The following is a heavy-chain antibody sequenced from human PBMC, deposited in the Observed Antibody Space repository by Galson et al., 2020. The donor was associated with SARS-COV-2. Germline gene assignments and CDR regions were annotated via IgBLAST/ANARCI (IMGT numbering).Heavy chain of an antibody. Sequence: ASVKVYCKASGYTFTSYGISWVRQAPGQGLEWMGWISAYNGNTNYAQKLQGRVTMTTDTSTSTAYMELRSLRSDDTAVYYCARDPQQLVSQEGYGMDVWGQGTTVTVSS. CDR1: GYTFTSYG. CDR3: ARDPQQLVSQEGYGMDV. J-gene: IGHJ6*02. CDR2: ISAYNGNT. D-gene: IGHD6-13*01. V-gene: IGHV1-18*04.